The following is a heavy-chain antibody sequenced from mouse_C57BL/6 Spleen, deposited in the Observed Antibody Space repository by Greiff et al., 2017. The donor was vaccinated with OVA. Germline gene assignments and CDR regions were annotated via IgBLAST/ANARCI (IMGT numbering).Heavy chain of an antibody. D-gene: IGHD3-3*01. CDR1: GFTFSSYA. CDR2: ISDGGSYT. V-gene: IGHV5-4*01. CDR3: AIDGGRRYFDY. Sequence: EVMLVESGGGLVKPGGSLKLSCAASGFTFSSYAMSWVRQTPEKRLEWVATISDGGSYTYYPDNVKGRFTISRDNAKNNLYLQMSHLKSEDTAMYYCAIDGGRRYFDYWGQGTTLTVSS. J-gene: IGHJ2*01.